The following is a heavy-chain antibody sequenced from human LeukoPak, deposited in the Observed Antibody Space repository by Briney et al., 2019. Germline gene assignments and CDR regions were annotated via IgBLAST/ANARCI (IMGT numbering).Heavy chain of an antibody. J-gene: IGHJ3*02. Sequence: GASVKVSCKASGYTFTSYYMHWVRQAPGQGLEWMGIISPSDGNTNYAQKFQGRVTVTGDTSTSTAYMELSSLRSEDTAVYYCARDPPDSSGYAHAFDIWGQGTMVTVSS. CDR1: GYTFTSYY. V-gene: IGHV1-46*01. CDR3: ARDPPDSSGYAHAFDI. CDR2: ISPSDGNT. D-gene: IGHD3-22*01.